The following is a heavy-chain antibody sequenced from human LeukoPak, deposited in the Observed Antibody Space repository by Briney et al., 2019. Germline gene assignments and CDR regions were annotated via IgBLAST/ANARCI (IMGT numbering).Heavy chain of an antibody. CDR3: ARNPTKGYSYAPDY. D-gene: IGHD5-18*01. CDR1: GFTFSSYS. J-gene: IGHJ4*02. Sequence: GGSLRLSCAASGFTFSSYSMNWVRQAPGKGLEWVSSITSSSNYKYYADSVKGRFTISRDNAKNLLYLQMNSLRAEDTAVYYCARNPTKGYSYAPDYWGQGTLVTVSS. V-gene: IGHV3-21*06. CDR2: ITSSSNYK.